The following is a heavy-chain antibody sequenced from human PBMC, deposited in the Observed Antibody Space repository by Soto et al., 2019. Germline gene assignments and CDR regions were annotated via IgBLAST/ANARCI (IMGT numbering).Heavy chain of an antibody. CDR1: GGTFSSYT. CDR3: ARGKLELRAYMDV. V-gene: IGHV1-2*04. D-gene: IGHD1-7*01. J-gene: IGHJ6*03. CDR2: INPNSGGT. Sequence: ASVNVSCKASGGTFSSYTISWVRQAPGQGLEWMGWINPNSGGTNYAQKFQGWVTMTRDTSISTAYMELSRLRSDDTAVYYCARGKLELRAYMDVWGKGTTVTVSS.